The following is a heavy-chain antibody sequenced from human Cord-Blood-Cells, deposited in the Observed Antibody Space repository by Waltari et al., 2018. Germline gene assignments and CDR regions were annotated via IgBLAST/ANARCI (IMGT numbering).Heavy chain of an antibody. J-gene: IGHJ4*02. CDR1: GFTFDDYA. CDR2: ISWNSGSI. D-gene: IGHD6-6*01. V-gene: IGHV3-9*01. CDR3: AKADSSSSLYDY. Sequence: EVQLVESGGGLVQPGRSLRLSCAASGFTFDDYAMHWVRQAPGKGLAWVSGISWNSGSIGYEDSVKGRFTISRDNAKNSLYLQMNSLRAEDTALYYCAKADSSSSLYDYWGQGTLVTVSS.